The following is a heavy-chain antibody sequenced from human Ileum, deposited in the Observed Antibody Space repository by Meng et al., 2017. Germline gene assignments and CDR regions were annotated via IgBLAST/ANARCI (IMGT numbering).Heavy chain of an antibody. V-gene: IGHV2-5*01. CDR1: GFSLSTSGVG. D-gene: IGHD3-10*01. CDR2: IYWNDDK. J-gene: IGHJ5*02. Sequence: SGPTLVKPTQTLTLTCTFSGFSLSTSGVGVGWIRQPPGKALEWLALIYWNDDKRYSPSLKSRLTITKDTSKNQVVLTMTSMDPVDTATYYCAHIPPMLNYYGSGSYYNGDWFDPWGQGTLVTVSS. CDR3: AHIPPMLNYYGSGSYYNGDWFDP.